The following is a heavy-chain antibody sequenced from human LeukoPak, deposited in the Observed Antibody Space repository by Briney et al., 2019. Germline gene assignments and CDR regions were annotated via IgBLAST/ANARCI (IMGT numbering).Heavy chain of an antibody. CDR1: GGSISSTNW. CDR3: VANGWYSLEH. D-gene: IGHD6-19*01. V-gene: IGHV4-4*02. Sequence: SETLSLTCAVSGGSISSTNWWSWVRQPPGKGLEWIGEIYHSGNTNYNPSLKSRVTLSVDKSKNQLSLKVSSVTAADTAVYYCVANGWYSLEHWGQGTLVIVSS. CDR2: IYHSGNT. J-gene: IGHJ1*01.